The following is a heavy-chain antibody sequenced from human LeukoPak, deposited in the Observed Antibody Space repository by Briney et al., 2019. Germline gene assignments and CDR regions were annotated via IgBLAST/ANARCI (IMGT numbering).Heavy chain of an antibody. CDR2: IYYSGST. D-gene: IGHD2-2*01. J-gene: IGHJ6*02. CDR3: ARLKSPRDPIVVVPAAIGPRRDYSYYYGMDV. Sequence: SEALSLTCTVSGGSISNYYWSWIRQPPGKGLEWIGYIYYSGSTNYNPSLKSRVTISVDTSKNQFSLKLSSVTAADTAVYYCARLKSPRDPIVVVPAAIGPRRDYSYYYGMDVWGQGTTVTVSS. CDR1: GGSISNYY. V-gene: IGHV4-59*08.